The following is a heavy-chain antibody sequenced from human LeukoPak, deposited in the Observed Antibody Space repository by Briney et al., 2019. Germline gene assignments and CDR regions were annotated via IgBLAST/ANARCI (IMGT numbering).Heavy chain of an antibody. CDR2: IDPTSGGT. CDR3: ARVPGPYTTSRFDY. V-gene: IGHV1-2*02. D-gene: IGHD2-2*02. CDR1: GYTFSGYY. Sequence: SSVKVSCKTSGYTFSGYYLHWVRQAPGQGPEWMGRIDPTSGGTHYAQKFRGRVTVTRDTSTSTVYMELSGLRSDDTAVYYCARVPGPYTTSRFDYWGQGTLVTVCS. J-gene: IGHJ4*02.